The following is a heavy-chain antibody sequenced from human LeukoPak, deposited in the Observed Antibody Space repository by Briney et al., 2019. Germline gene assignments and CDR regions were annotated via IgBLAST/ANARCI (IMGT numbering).Heavy chain of an antibody. Sequence: SGPTLVKPTQTLTLSCSFSGFSLSTSGVGVGWIRQPPGQALEWLALIYWNDDKRYSPSLKSRLTITKDTSKNQVVLTMTSMDPVDTATYYCAHKRPYSSSGHFDYWGQGTLVTVSS. V-gene: IGHV2-5*01. J-gene: IGHJ4*02. CDR1: GFSLSTSGVG. D-gene: IGHD6-6*01. CDR2: IYWNDDK. CDR3: AHKRPYSSSGHFDY.